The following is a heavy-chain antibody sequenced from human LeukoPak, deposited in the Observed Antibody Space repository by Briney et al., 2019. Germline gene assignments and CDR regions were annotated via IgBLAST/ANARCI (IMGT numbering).Heavy chain of an antibody. CDR2: IRSDGSNK. Sequence: PGGSLRLSCAASGFTFSSYGMHWARQAPGKGLEWVAFIRSDGSNKFYADSVKGRFTISRDNSKNTLYLQMNSLRAEDTAVYYCAKRTDVGGYLDYWGQGTLVTVSS. V-gene: IGHV3-30*02. CDR3: AKRTDVGGYLDY. D-gene: IGHD4-23*01. CDR1: GFTFSSYG. J-gene: IGHJ4*02.